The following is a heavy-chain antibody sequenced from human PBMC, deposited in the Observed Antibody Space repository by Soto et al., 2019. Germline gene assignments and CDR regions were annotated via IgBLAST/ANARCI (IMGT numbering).Heavy chain of an antibody. CDR1: GGTFSSYA. Sequence: ASVKVSCKASGGTFSSYAISWVRHAPGQGLEWMGGIIPIFGTANYAQKFQGRVTITADKSTSTAYMELSSLRSEDTAVYYCARDNPRIEYYYYGMDVWGQGTTVTVSS. CDR2: IIPIFGTA. J-gene: IGHJ6*02. CDR3: ARDNPRIEYYYYGMDV. V-gene: IGHV1-69*06.